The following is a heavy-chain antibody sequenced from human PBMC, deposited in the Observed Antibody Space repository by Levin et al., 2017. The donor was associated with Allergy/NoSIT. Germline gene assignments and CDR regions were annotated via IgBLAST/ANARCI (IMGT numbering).Heavy chain of an antibody. Sequence: GESLKISCAASGLSVSSNYMHWVRQPPGKGLEWVSVLYSGGQTYYADSVKGRFSISRDHFKNTLYLQMNSLRGEDTAVYYCARDIRAAAGTFDDWGQGTLVAVSS. CDR2: LYSGGQT. CDR1: GLSVSSNY. J-gene: IGHJ4*02. CDR3: ARDIRAAAGTFDD. D-gene: IGHD6-13*01. V-gene: IGHV3-66*02.